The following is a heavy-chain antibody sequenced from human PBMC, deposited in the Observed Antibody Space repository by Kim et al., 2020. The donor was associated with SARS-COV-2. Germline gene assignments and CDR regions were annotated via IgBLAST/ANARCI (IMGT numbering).Heavy chain of an antibody. CDR1: GFTFTNAW. CDR3: TTGIAIYDY. J-gene: IGHJ4*02. Sequence: GGSLRLSCAASGFTFTNAWMTWVRRAPGKGLEWVGRIKSKTDGGTTDYAAPVKGRFTISRDDSKNTLYLQMNSLKAENTAVYYCTTGIAIYDYWGQGTLVTVSS. CDR2: IKSKTDGGTT. D-gene: IGHD2-21*01. V-gene: IGHV3-15*01.